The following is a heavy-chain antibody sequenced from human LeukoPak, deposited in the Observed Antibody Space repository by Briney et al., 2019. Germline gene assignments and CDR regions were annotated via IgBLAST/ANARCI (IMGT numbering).Heavy chain of an antibody. Sequence: ASVKVSCKASGFTFTSSAVQWVRQARGQRLEWIGWIVVGSGNTNYAQKFQERVTITRDMSTSTAYMELSSLRAEDTAVYYCVKGVTAHQSDAFDIWGQGTMVTVSS. CDR1: GFTFTSSA. V-gene: IGHV1-58*01. J-gene: IGHJ3*02. D-gene: IGHD2-21*02. CDR2: IVVGSGNT. CDR3: VKGVTAHQSDAFDI.